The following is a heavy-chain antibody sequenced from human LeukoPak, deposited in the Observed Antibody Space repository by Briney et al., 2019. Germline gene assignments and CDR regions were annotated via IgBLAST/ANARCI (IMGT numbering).Heavy chain of an antibody. D-gene: IGHD6-13*01. J-gene: IGHJ4*02. CDR3: ARPPRGYSSSWYGEY. Sequence: GGSLRLSCAASGFTFSSYSMNWVRQAPGKGLEWVSYISSSGSTIYYADSVKGRFTISRDNAKNSLYLQMNSLRAEDTAVYYCARPPRGYSSSWYGEYWGQGTLVTVSS. V-gene: IGHV3-48*04. CDR1: GFTFSSYS. CDR2: ISSSGSTI.